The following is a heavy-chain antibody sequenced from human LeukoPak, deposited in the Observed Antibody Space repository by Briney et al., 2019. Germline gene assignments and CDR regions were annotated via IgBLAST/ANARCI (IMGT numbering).Heavy chain of an antibody. CDR2: ISGSGGHT. V-gene: IGHV3-23*01. CDR1: GITFTSHD. Sequence: SGGSLRLTCAASGITFTSHDTSWVRQAPGKGLGWVSLISGSGGHTYYGDSVKGRFSISRDNSKSTLYLQMNSLRAEDTAVCYCAKGGVATMRDGYNYYYYMEVWGRGTTVTVSS. D-gene: IGHD5-24*01. CDR3: AKGGVATMRDGYNYYYYMEV. J-gene: IGHJ6*03.